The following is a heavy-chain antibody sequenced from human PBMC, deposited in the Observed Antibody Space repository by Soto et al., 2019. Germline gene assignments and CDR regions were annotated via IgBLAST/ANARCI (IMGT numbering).Heavy chain of an antibody. J-gene: IGHJ6*02. CDR1: GVTFSSYG. V-gene: IGHV3-33*01. Sequence: GGSLRLSCAASGVTFSSYGMHWVRQAPGKGLEWVAVIWYDGSNKYYADSVKGRFTISRDNSKNTLYLQMNSLRAEDTAVYYCARDDRGWNEDYYYYYGMDVWGQGTTVTAP. D-gene: IGHD1-1*01. CDR2: IWYDGSNK. CDR3: ARDDRGWNEDYYYYYGMDV.